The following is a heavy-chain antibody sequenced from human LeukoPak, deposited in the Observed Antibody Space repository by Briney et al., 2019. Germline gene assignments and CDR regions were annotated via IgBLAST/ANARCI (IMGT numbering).Heavy chain of an antibody. D-gene: IGHD5-18*01. CDR1: GGFISSYY. CDR2: IYYSGST. V-gene: IGHV4-59*01. J-gene: IGHJ4*02. Sequence: SETLSLTCTVSGGFISSYYWSWIRQPPGKGLEWIGYIYYSGSTNYNPSLKSRVTISVDTSKNQFSLKLSSVTAADTAVYYCARAGYSYGYRFDYWGQGTLVTVSS. CDR3: ARAGYSYGYRFDY.